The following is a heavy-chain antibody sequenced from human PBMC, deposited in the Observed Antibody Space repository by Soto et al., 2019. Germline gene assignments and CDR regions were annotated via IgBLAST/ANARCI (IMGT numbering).Heavy chain of an antibody. CDR1: GYIFANYW. Sequence: RGDSLKIACVVSGYIFANYWIGWVRQMPGKGLEWMGIIYGVDSDTKYSPSFQGQVTISADKSVFTAYLQWRSLKASDNAMYYCASSSRLGRQSAFDYLGKGAVVTDSS. CDR2: IYGVDSDT. D-gene: IGHD6-6*01. V-gene: IGHV5-51*01. J-gene: IGHJ4*02. CDR3: ASSSRLGRQSAFDY.